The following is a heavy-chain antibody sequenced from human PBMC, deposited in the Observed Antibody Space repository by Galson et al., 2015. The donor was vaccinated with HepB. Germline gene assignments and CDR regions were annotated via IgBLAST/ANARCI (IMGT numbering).Heavy chain of an antibody. J-gene: IGHJ4*02. Sequence: SLRLSCAASEFTFRTYSMNWVRQAPGKGLEWVSSISSSGTYIYYADSVKGRFTISRDNAKNSLHLQMNSLRAEDTAVYYCATCAVRSVGASWGQGTLVTVSS. CDR1: EFTFRTYS. D-gene: IGHD1-26*01. CDR2: ISSSGTYI. V-gene: IGHV3-21*01. CDR3: ATCAVRSVGAS.